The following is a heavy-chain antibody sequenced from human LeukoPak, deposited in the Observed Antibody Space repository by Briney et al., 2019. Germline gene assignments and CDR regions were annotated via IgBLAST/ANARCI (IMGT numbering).Heavy chain of an antibody. Sequence: PGGSLRLSCAASGFTFTTYSMNWVRQAPGKGLEWVSSISSSSSYIFYADSVKGRFTISRDNAKNSLYLQMNSLRAEDTAVYYCARGVSAAAGTYFEYWGQGTLVTVSS. CDR1: GFTFTTYS. CDR2: ISSSSSYI. CDR3: ARGVSAAAGTYFEY. V-gene: IGHV3-21*01. J-gene: IGHJ4*02. D-gene: IGHD6-13*01.